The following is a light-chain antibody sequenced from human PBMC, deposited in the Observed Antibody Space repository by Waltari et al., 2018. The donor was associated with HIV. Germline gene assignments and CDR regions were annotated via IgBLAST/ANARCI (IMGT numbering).Light chain of an antibody. V-gene: IGLV1-47*01. J-gene: IGLJ2*01. CDR1: LSNIGSHY. CDR2: RND. Sequence: SVVTQPPSSSGTPGQGVTISCSGNLSNIGSHYVFCYQHLPGTAPKPLIHRNDQRPSVVPDRFPGSTSGTSASLASSGLRSEDEADYYCVTWDDSLRGVVFGGGTKVAVL. CDR3: VTWDDSLRGVV.